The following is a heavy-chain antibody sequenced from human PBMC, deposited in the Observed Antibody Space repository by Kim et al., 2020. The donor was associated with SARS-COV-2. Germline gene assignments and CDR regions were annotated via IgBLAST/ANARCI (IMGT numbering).Heavy chain of an antibody. D-gene: IGHD1-26*01. CDR2: IYSGGST. V-gene: IGHV3-53*01. J-gene: IGHJ4*02. CDR3: ARQKGIVGATPVG. Sequence: GGSLRLSCAASGFTVSSNYMSWVRQAPGKGLEWVSVIYSGGSTYYADSVKGRFTISRDNSKNTLYLQMNSLRAEDTAVYYCARQKGIVGATPVGWGQGTLVTVSS. CDR1: GFTVSSNY.